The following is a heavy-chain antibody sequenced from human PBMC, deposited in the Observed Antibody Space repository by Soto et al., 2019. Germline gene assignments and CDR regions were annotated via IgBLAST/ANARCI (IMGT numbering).Heavy chain of an antibody. CDR2: FSGSVDST. Sequence: EVQLLESGGGFIHPGGSLRLSCAAFGLSFSSFARNWVRQAPGKGLGGVSIFSGSVDSTFYADSVKGRFTISRDNSKSTLYLQINSLRAEDTAVYYCAKTRGAMIYAISVYGMDVWGQGTTVTVSS. CDR1: GLSFSSFA. D-gene: IGHD2-8*01. J-gene: IGHJ6*02. V-gene: IGHV3-23*01. CDR3: AKTRGAMIYAISVYGMDV.